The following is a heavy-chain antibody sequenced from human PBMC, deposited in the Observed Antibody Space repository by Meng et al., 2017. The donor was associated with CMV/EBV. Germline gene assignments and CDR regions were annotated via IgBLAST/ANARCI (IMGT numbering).Heavy chain of an antibody. CDR3: ARDGPGGGNYCLF. J-gene: IGHJ4*02. V-gene: IGHV1-69*16. CDR2: TIPLLDSP. D-gene: IGHD1-26*01. CDR1: GGTFNTYS. Sequence: SGKVSCKISGGTFNTYSITWVRQAPGQGFELMGLTIPLLDSPSYAQKFRGRVSITTDESTSTVAMELTSLTSEDTAVYYCARDGPGGGNYCLFWGQGTLVTVSS.